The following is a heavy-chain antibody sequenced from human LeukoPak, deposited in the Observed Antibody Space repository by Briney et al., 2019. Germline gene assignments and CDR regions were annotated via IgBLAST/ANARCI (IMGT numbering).Heavy chain of an antibody. CDR3: ARTTGIAVAGTFDY. CDR1: GYSFTNYW. CDR2: IYPGDSHT. J-gene: IGHJ4*02. D-gene: IGHD6-19*01. V-gene: IGHV5-51*01. Sequence: GESLKISCKGSGYSFTNYWIGWVRQMPGKGLEWMGIIYPGDSHTIYSPSFQGQVTISGDKSITTAYLQWSSLKASDTAMYYCARTTGIAVAGTFDYWGQGTLVTVSS.